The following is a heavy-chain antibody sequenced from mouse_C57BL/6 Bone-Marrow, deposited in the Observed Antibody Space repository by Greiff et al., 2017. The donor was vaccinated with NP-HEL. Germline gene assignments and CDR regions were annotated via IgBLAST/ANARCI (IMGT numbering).Heavy chain of an antibody. Sequence: EVKVVESGGGLVQPGESLKLSCESNEYEFPSHDMSWVRKTPEKRLELVAAINSDGGSTYYPDTMERRFIISRDNTKKTLYLQMSSLRSEDTALYYCARHYYGSSSRYWYFDVWGTGTTVTVSS. D-gene: IGHD1-1*01. CDR2: INSDGGST. J-gene: IGHJ1*03. V-gene: IGHV5-2*01. CDR3: ARHYYGSSSRYWYFDV. CDR1: EYEFPSHD.